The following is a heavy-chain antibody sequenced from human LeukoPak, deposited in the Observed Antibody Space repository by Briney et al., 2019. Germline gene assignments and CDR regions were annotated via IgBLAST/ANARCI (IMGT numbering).Heavy chain of an antibody. CDR2: IRQDGNAK. V-gene: IGHV3-7*01. CDR3: ARGVDDIAVAGHFDY. Sequence: PGGSLRLSCEASTFTFSSYWMSWFRQAPGKGLQWIANIRQDGNAKYYVDSVKGRFTISRDNAKKSVYLQMNSLRADDTAVYYCARGVDDIAVAGHFDYWGQGTLVTVSS. D-gene: IGHD6-19*01. CDR1: TFTFSSYW. J-gene: IGHJ4*02.